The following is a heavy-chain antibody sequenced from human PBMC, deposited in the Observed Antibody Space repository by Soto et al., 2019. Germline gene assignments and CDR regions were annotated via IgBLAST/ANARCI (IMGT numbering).Heavy chain of an antibody. D-gene: IGHD2-2*02. CDR2: IYYSGST. CDR3: ARAHCSSTSCYTGWNWFDP. J-gene: IGHJ5*02. CDR1: GGSISSGGYY. V-gene: IGHV4-31*03. Sequence: PSETLSLTCTVSGGSISSGGYYWSWIRQHPGKGLEWIGYIYYSGSTYYNPSLKSRVTISVDTSKNQFSLKLSSVTAADTAVYYCARAHCSSTSCYTGWNWFDPWGQGTLVTVSS.